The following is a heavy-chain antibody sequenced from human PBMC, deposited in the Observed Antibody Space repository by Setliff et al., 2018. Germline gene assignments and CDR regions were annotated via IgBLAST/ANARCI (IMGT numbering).Heavy chain of an antibody. J-gene: IGHJ4*01. CDR2: IIGSGIST. D-gene: IGHD3-3*01. V-gene: IGHV3-23*01. CDR3: AKSPHDFWSGRGFFDY. CDR1: GFSFSSYA. Sequence: GGSLRLSCAASGFSFSSYAMSWVRQAPGKGLEWVSTIIGSGISTYYADSVQGRVTISRDNHKNTLHLQMNSLRVEDTATYYCAKSPHDFWSGRGFFDYWGQGMLVTVSS.